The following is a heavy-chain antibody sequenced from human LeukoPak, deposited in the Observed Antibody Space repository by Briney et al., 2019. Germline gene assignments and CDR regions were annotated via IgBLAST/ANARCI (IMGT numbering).Heavy chain of an antibody. D-gene: IGHD3-22*01. J-gene: IGHJ3*02. CDR3: ARGRTPSYYYDSSGYYINTDAFDI. Sequence: GGSLRLSCAASGFTFSSYSMNWVRLAPGKGLEWVSSISSSSSYIYYADSVKGRFTISRDNAKNSLYLQMNSLRAEDTAVYYCARGRTPSYYYDSSGYYINTDAFDIWGQGTMVTVSS. CDR2: ISSSSSYI. V-gene: IGHV3-21*01. CDR1: GFTFSSYS.